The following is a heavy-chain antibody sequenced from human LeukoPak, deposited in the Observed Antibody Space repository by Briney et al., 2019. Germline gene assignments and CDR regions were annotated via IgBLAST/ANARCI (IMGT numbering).Heavy chain of an antibody. V-gene: IGHV3-23*01. J-gene: IGHJ4*02. CDR1: GFTFSSYA. CDR2: ISGSGGST. CDR3: AKGYCSSTSCYPNY. Sequence: GGSLRLSCAASGFTFSSYAMSWVRQAPGKGLEWVSAISGSGGSTYYADSVKGRFTITRDNSKNTLYLQMNSLRAEDTAVYYCAKGYCSSTSCYPNYWGQGTLVTVSS. D-gene: IGHD2-2*01.